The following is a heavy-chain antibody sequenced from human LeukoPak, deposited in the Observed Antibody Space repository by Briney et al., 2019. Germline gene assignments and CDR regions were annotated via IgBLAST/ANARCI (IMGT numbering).Heavy chain of an antibody. CDR2: ISSSSSSI. CDR3: ARDPRIAARRLEWVWFDP. V-gene: IGHV3-21*01. J-gene: IGHJ5*02. CDR1: GFTFSTYS. Sequence: GGSLRLSCAASGFTFSTYSMNWIRQAPGRGLEWVSSISSSSSSIYYAASVKGRFTISRDNAKNSLYLQMNSLGAEDTAVYYCARDPRIAARRLEWVWFDPWGQGTLVTVSS. D-gene: IGHD6-6*01.